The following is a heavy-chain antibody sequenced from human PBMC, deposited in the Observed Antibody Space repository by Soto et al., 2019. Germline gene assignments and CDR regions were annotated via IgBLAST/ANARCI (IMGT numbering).Heavy chain of an antibody. CDR3: AREPLPRDSGMDV. CDR2: IYYSGST. CDR1: GGSISSGDYY. Sequence: PSETLSLTCTVSGGSISSGDYYWSWIRQPPGKGLEWIGYIYYSGSTYYNPSLKSRVTISVDTSKNQFSLKLSSVTAADTAVYYCAREPLPRDSGMDVWGQGTTVTVSS. D-gene: IGHD3-10*01. J-gene: IGHJ6*02. V-gene: IGHV4-30-4*01.